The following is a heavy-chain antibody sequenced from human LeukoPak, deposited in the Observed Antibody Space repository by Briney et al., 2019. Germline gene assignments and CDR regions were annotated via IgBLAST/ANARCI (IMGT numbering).Heavy chain of an antibody. D-gene: IGHD6-19*01. CDR3: ARGDSGWYLGLGFDY. Sequence: SETLSLTCTVSGGSISISNYYWAWIRQPPGKGLEWIGSMYYSGSTYYNPSLKSRVTISVDTSKNQVSLNLRSVTAADTAVYYCARGDSGWYLGLGFDYWGQGTLVTVSS. V-gene: IGHV4-39*07. J-gene: IGHJ4*02. CDR1: GGSISISNYY. CDR2: MYYSGST.